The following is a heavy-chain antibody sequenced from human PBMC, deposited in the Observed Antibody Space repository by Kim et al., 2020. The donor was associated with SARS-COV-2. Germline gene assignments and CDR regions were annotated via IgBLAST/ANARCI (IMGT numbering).Heavy chain of an antibody. V-gene: IGHV4-34*01. CDR1: GGSFSGYY. CDR3: ARGARSSSWYYYYGMDV. CDR2: INHSGST. J-gene: IGHJ6*01. Sequence: SETLSLTCAVYGGSFSGYYWSWIRQPPGKGLEWIGEINHSGSTNYNPSLKSRVTISVDTSKNQFSLKLSSVTAADTAVYYCARGARSSSWYYYYGMDVWG. D-gene: IGHD6-13*01.